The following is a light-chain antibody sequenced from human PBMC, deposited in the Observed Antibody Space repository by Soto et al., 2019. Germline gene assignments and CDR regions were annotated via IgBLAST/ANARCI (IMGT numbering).Light chain of an antibody. J-gene: IGKJ4*01. CDR1: QGIDSF. V-gene: IGKV1-9*01. Sequence: IQLTQSPSSLSAFVGDRVTITCRASQGIDSFLVWYQQIPGKAPKLLIYAASTLQSGVPSRFSGSGSGTDSTLTISSLQPEDCATYYCQQLNSFPLTFGGGTKVDIK. CDR2: AAS. CDR3: QQLNSFPLT.